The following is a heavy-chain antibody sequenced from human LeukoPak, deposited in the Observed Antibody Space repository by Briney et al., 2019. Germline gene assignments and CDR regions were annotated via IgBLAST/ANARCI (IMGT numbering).Heavy chain of an antibody. V-gene: IGHV3-7*01. J-gene: IGHJ4*02. CDR2: INQDGSEK. CDR3: ARWEYPSGLYYIDS. Sequence: GGSLRLSCAASGFTFSGYWMTWVRQAPGKGLEWVGHINQDGSEKYYVDSVKARFTISRDNSKTTLYVQMNSLRVEDTAIYYCARWEYPSGLYYIDSWGQGNLCTVSS. D-gene: IGHD1-26*01. CDR1: GFTFSGYW.